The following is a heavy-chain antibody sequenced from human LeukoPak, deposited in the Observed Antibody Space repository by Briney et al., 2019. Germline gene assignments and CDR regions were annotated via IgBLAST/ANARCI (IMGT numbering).Heavy chain of an antibody. V-gene: IGHV3-7*01. D-gene: IGHD5-18*01. CDR1: GFSFSTYG. Sequence: GGSLRLSCAASGFSFSTYGMNWDRQPPGKGLEWVANIMRDGSEKYYVDSVKGRFTISRDNAKNSLYLQMNSLRAEDTAVYYCAGDPPRGYSYGDADYWGQGNLVIVSS. CDR2: IMRDGSEK. CDR3: AGDPPRGYSYGDADY. J-gene: IGHJ4*02.